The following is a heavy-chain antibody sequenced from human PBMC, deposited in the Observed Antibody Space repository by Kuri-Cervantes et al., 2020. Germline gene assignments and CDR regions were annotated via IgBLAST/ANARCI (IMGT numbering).Heavy chain of an antibody. CDR1: GFTFSNYG. D-gene: IGHD3-10*01. J-gene: IGHJ4*02. CDR2: IWSDGSNK. CDR3: ARDAVARPGEFDY. Sequence: GESLKISCAASGFTFSNYGIHWVRQAPGKGLEWVAVIWSDGSNKYYSDSVKGRFTISRDNAKNSLYLQMNSLRAEDTAVYYCARDAVARPGEFDYWGQGTLVTVSS. V-gene: IGHV3-33*01.